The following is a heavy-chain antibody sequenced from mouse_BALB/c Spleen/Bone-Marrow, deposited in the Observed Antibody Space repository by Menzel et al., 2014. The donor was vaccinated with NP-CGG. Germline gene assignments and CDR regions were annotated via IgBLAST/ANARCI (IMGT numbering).Heavy chain of an antibody. V-gene: IGHV14-3*02. Sequence: EVKLMEPGAELVKPGASVKLSCTASGFNIKDTYMHWVKQRPEQGLEWIGRIDSANGNTKYDPKFQGKATITADTSSNTAYLQLSSLTSEDTAVYYCASYRYAWYFDVWGAGTTVTVSS. CDR2: IDSANGNT. J-gene: IGHJ1*01. D-gene: IGHD2-14*01. CDR1: GFNIKDTY. CDR3: ASYRYAWYFDV.